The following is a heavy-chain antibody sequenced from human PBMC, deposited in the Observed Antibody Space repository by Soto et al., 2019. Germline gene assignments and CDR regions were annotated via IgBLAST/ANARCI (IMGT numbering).Heavy chain of an antibody. CDR1: GGTFSTYA. J-gene: IGHJ4*02. D-gene: IGHD1-20*01. CDR2: IIPIFGTA. V-gene: IGHV1-69*06. Sequence: SVKVSCKASGGTFSTYAISWVRQAPGQGLEWMGGIIPIFGTANYAQKFQGRVTITADKSTSTAYMELGSLRSEDTAVYYCARSERSNWTFDYWGQGTLVTVSS. CDR3: ARSERSNWTFDY.